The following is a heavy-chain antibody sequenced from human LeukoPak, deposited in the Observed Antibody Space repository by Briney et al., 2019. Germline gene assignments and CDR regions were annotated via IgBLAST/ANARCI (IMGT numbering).Heavy chain of an antibody. CDR1: GFTFDDYG. CDR3: ARDFARYYYMDV. D-gene: IGHD3-3*01. Sequence: TGGSLRLSCAASGFTFDDYGMSWVRQAPGKGLEWVSGINWNGGSTGYADSVKGRFTISRDNAKNSLYLQMNSLRAEDTALYYCARDFARYYYMDVWGKGTTVTVSS. V-gene: IGHV3-20*04. CDR2: INWNGGST. J-gene: IGHJ6*03.